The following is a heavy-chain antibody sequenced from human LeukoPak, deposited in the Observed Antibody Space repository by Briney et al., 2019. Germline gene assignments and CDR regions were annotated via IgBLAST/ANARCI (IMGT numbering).Heavy chain of an antibody. CDR1: GFTVSSNY. CDR2: IYSGGST. Sequence: GGSLRLSCAASGFTVSSNYMSWVRQAPGKGLEWVSVIYSGGSTYYADSVKGRFTISGDNSKNTLYLQMNSLRAEDTAVYYCARGPYGSGSYYDYWGQGTLVTVSS. J-gene: IGHJ4*02. D-gene: IGHD3-10*01. CDR3: ARGPYGSGSYYDY. V-gene: IGHV3-53*01.